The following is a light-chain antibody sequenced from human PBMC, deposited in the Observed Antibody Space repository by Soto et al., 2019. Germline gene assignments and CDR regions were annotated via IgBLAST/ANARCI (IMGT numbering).Light chain of an antibody. CDR3: SSCTSSNTLV. CDR1: NSDVGDYNY. Sequence: QSALTQPASVSGSPGQSITISCTGTNSDVGDYNYVSWYQQHPGEAPKLMIYDVSSRPSGVSNRFSGSKSGNTASLTISGLQAEDEADYYCSSCTSSNTLVFGGGTKLTVL. V-gene: IGLV2-14*01. CDR2: DVS. J-gene: IGLJ2*01.